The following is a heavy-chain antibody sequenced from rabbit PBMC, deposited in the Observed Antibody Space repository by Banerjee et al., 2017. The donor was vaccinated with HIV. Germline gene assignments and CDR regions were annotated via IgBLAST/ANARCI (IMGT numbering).Heavy chain of an antibody. J-gene: IGHJ4*01. CDR1: GFSFSSGYY. D-gene: IGHD4-2*01. CDR2: IWVGISDST. Sequence: QSLEESGGDLVKPGASLTLTCKASGFSFSSGYYMCWVRQAPGKGLEWIACIWVGISDSTYYASWAKGRFTISKTSSTTVTLQMTSLTAADTATYFCARGYAGGGGNGYGTYFNLWGPGTLVTVS. V-gene: IGHV1S40*01. CDR3: ARGYAGGGGNGYGTYFNL.